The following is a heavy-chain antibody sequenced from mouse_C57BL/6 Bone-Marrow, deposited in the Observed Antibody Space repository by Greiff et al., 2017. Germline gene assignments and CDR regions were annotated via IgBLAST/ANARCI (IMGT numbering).Heavy chain of an antibody. V-gene: IGHV7-1*01. CDR1: GFTFSDFY. Sequence: EVMLVESGGGLVQSGRSLRLSCATSGFTFSDFYMEWVRQAPGKGLEWIAASRNKANDYTTEYSASVKGRFIVSRDTSQSILYLQMNALRAEDTAIYYCARDARENYGSRGFAYWGQGTLVTVSA. CDR3: ARDARENYGSRGFAY. D-gene: IGHD1-1*01. J-gene: IGHJ3*01. CDR2: SRNKANDYTT.